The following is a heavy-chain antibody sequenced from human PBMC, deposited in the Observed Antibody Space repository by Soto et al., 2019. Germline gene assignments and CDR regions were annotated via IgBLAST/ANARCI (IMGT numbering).Heavy chain of an antibody. D-gene: IGHD6-19*01. CDR2: IYWEDDK. CDR1: GFSLSSTRMA. J-gene: IGHJ4*02. Sequence: QITLKESGPPLVKPTQTLTLTCTFSGFSLSSTRMAVGWIRQPPGKALEWLALIYWEDDKRYSPFLKSRLTITKDTSKNQVVLTMSNMDPVDTARYYCAHIVVAGLGYYFDYWGQGTLVTVSS. V-gene: IGHV2-5*02. CDR3: AHIVVAGLGYYFDY.